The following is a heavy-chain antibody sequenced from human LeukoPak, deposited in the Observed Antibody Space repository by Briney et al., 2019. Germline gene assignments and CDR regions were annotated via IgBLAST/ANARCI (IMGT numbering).Heavy chain of an antibody. CDR2: IWYDGSNK. D-gene: IGHD2-15*01. V-gene: IGHV3-33*01. Sequence: GRSLRLSCAASGFTFSSYGMHWVRQAPGKGLEWVAVIWYDGSNKYYADSVKGRFTISRDNSKNTLYLQMNSLRAEDTAAYYCARDLGPLGYCSGGSCPLDYWGQGTLVTVSS. CDR1: GFTFSSYG. J-gene: IGHJ4*02. CDR3: ARDLGPLGYCSGGSCPLDY.